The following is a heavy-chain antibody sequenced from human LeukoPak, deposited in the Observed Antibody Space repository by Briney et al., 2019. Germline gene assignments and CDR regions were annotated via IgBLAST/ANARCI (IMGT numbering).Heavy chain of an antibody. CDR1: GGSISTYS. V-gene: IGHV4-59*08. Sequence: MPSETLSLTCTVSGGSISTYSWSWIRQPPGKGLEWIGYISYSGSTNYNPSLKSRATMLGDTSKNQFSLKLSSVTAADTAVYYCARPRLGGWYFDLWGRGTLVTVPS. D-gene: IGHD7-27*01. CDR2: ISYSGST. J-gene: IGHJ2*01. CDR3: ARPRLGGWYFDL.